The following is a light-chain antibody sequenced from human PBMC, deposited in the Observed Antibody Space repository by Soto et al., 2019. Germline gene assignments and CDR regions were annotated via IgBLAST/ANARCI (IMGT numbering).Light chain of an antibody. Sequence: EIGLTQSPGTLSLSPGERATLSCRASQSVSSSYLAWYQQKPGQAPRLLIYGASSRATGIPDRFSGSGSGTDFHLTISRLEPEDFAVYYCQQYGRSPPITFGQGTRLEI. CDR3: QQYGRSPPIT. V-gene: IGKV3-20*01. CDR1: QSVSSSY. CDR2: GAS. J-gene: IGKJ5*01.